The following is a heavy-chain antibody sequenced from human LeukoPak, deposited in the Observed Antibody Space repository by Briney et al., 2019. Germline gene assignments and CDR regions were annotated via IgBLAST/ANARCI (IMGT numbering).Heavy chain of an antibody. CDR2: IIPIFGTA. V-gene: IGHV1-69*01. D-gene: IGHD6-13*01. CDR3: ARDAGYSSSWYAFDI. Sequence: ASVKVSCKASGGTFSSYAISWVRQAPGQGLEWMGGIIPIFGTANYAQKFQGRVTITADESTSTAYMELSSLRSEDTAVYYCARDAGYSSSWYAFDIWGQGTMVTVSS. J-gene: IGHJ3*02. CDR1: GGTFSSYA.